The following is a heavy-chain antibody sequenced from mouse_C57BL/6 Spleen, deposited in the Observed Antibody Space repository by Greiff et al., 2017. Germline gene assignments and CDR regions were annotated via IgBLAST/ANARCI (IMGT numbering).Heavy chain of an antibody. CDR1: GYTFTSYW. CDR3: ARWTAYYSNYDYYAMDY. Sequence: QVQLQQPGAELVRPGSSVKLSCKASGYTFTSYWMHWVKQRPLQGLEWIGNIDPSDSETHYNQKFKDKATLTVDKSSSTAYMQLSSLTSEDSAVYYCARWTAYYSNYDYYAMDYWGQGTSVTVSS. D-gene: IGHD2-5*01. CDR2: IDPSDSET. V-gene: IGHV1-52*01. J-gene: IGHJ4*01.